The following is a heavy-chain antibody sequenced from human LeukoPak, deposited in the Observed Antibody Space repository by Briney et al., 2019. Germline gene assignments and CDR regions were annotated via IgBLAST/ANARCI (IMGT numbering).Heavy chain of an antibody. V-gene: IGHV4-59*01. J-gene: IGHJ4*02. D-gene: IGHD3-9*01. CDR2: IFYSGNP. CDR3: ARSGTLTAYLH. CDR1: GGSLSGSY. Sequence: SETLSLTCTVSGGSLSGSYWAWIRQPPGKGLEWIGYIFYSGNPNCNPSLKSRISMSVDTSKNQFSLNLNSVTAAETAVYYCARSGTLTAYLHWGQGALVTVSS.